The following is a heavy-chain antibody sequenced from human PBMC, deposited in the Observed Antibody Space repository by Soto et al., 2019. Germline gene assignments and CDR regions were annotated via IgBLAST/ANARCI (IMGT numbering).Heavy chain of an antibody. CDR2: ISGSGGST. V-gene: IGHV3-23*01. CDR3: AKDGDSSRWSNWFDP. J-gene: IGHJ5*02. Sequence: EVQLLESGGGLVQPGGSLRLSCAASGFTFSSYAMSWVRQAPGKGLEWVSAISGSGGSTYYADSVKGRFTISRDNSKNPLYLQMNSLRSEDTAVYYCAKDGDSSRWSNWFDPWGQGTLVTVSS. CDR1: GFTFSSYA. D-gene: IGHD6-13*01.